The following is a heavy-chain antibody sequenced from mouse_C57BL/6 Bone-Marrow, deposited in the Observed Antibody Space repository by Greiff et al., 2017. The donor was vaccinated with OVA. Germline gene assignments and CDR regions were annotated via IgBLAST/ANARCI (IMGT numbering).Heavy chain of an antibody. J-gene: IGHJ2*01. Sequence: VQLQQSGPVLVKPGASVKMSCKASGYTFTDYYMNWVKQSHGKSLEWIGVINPYNGGTSYNQKFKGKATLTVDKSSSTAYMELNSLTSEDSAVYYCAPIYYGYDEGFDYWGQGTTLTVSS. D-gene: IGHD2-2*01. CDR1: GYTFTDYY. V-gene: IGHV1-19*01. CDR2: INPYNGGT. CDR3: APIYYGYDEGFDY.